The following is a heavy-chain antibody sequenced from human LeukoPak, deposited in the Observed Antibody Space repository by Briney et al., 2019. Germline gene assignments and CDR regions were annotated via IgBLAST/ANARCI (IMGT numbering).Heavy chain of an antibody. Sequence: GGSLRLSCAASGFTFTSYAMNWVRQAPGQGLEWMGWINTNTGNPTYAQGFTGRFVFSLDTSVSTAYLQISSLKAEDTAVYYCARKMPFIAAAGNNWFDPWGQGTLVTVSS. CDR3: ARKMPFIAAAGNNWFDP. V-gene: IGHV7-4-1*02. J-gene: IGHJ5*02. CDR2: INTNTGNP. D-gene: IGHD6-13*01. CDR1: GFTFTSYA.